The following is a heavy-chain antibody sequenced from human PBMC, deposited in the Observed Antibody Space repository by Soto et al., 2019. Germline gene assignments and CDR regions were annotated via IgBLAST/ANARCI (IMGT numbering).Heavy chain of an antibody. CDR1: GGSISSYY. CDR2: IYYSGST. CDR3: ARSLSSDDSFDF. J-gene: IGHJ3*01. V-gene: IGHV4-59*01. D-gene: IGHD2-15*01. Sequence: SETLSLTCTVSGGSISSYYWSWIRQPPGKGLEWIGYIYYSGSTNYNPSLKSRVTISVDTSKNQFSLKLSSVTAADTAVYSCARSLSSDDSFDFWGQGTMVTVSS.